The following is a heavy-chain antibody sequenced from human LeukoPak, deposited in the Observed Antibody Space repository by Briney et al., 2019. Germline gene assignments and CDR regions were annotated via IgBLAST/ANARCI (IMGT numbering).Heavy chain of an antibody. D-gene: IGHD1-1*01. J-gene: IGHJ4*02. Sequence: PSETLPLTCTVSGASFSSHTWGWIRQPPGKGLEWIGYISPAGITNYNPSLKSRVIISLDASKSQFSLNLTSVTAADTAVYYCARLWKPPRSYYVDNWGQGTLVTVSS. CDR2: ISPAGIT. CDR3: ARLWKPPRSYYVDN. V-gene: IGHV4-4*09. CDR1: GASFSSHT.